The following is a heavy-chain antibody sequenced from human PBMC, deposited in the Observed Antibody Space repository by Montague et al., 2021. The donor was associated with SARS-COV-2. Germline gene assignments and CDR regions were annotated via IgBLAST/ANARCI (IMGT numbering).Heavy chain of an antibody. CDR1: GGSFSDYF. D-gene: IGHD3-22*01. CDR3: ARGRQHFNMIVVVMTGGEYYFDY. Sequence: SETQSLTCAVYGGSFSDYFWTWIRQLPGKGLEWIGEINHRGTSNYNPSLKSRVSISVDTSKNQFSLYLGSVTAADTAVYDCARGRQHFNMIVVVMTGGEYYFDYWGQGTLVTVSS. J-gene: IGHJ4*02. CDR2: INHRGTS. V-gene: IGHV4-34*01.